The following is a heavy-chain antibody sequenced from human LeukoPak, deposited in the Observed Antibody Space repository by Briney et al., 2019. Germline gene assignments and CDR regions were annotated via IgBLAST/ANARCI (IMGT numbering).Heavy chain of an antibody. CDR1: GFTFSSYA. Sequence: GRSLRLSCAASGFTFSSYAMHWVRQAPGKGLEWVAVISYDGSNKYYADSVKGRFTISRDNSKNTLYLQMNSLRAEDTAVHYCARDYNYDSSGYYGSDYWGQGTLVTVSS. J-gene: IGHJ4*02. D-gene: IGHD3-22*01. CDR3: ARDYNYDSSGYYGSDY. V-gene: IGHV3-30-3*01. CDR2: ISYDGSNK.